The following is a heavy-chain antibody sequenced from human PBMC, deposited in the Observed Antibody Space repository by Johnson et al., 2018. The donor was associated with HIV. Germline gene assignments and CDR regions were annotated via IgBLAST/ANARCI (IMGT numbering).Heavy chain of an antibody. CDR1: GFTFSSYA. D-gene: IGHD3-16*01. Sequence: QVQLVESGGGVVQPGRSLRLACAASGFTFSSYAMHWVRQAPGKGLEWVALISHHGSNKDCGDSVKGRFTISRDNSKHTLDLQMKSLRAEDTAVYYCAKKGGHYFTSHDAFDIWGQGTVVTVSS. CDR3: AKKGGHYFTSHDAFDI. J-gene: IGHJ3*02. V-gene: IGHV3-30-3*02. CDR2: ISHHGSNK.